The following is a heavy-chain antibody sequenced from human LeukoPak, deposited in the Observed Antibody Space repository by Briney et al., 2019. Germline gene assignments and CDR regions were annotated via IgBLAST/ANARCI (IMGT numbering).Heavy chain of an antibody. CDR1: GFTVSNSY. Sequence: GGSLRLSCAASGFTVSNSYINWVRQAPGKGLEWVSIIYSGGNTYYADSVRGRFIISRDKSKNTLYLQMNSLRAEDTALYYCAREMYCSGGSCYGDAFDIWGQGTMVTVSS. D-gene: IGHD2-15*01. CDR3: AREMYCSGGSCYGDAFDI. J-gene: IGHJ3*02. CDR2: IYSGGNT. V-gene: IGHV3-66*01.